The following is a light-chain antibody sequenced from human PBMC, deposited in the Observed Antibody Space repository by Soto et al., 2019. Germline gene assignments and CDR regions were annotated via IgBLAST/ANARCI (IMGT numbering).Light chain of an antibody. CDR1: SSNIGNKY. Sequence: QSVLTQPPSVSAAPGQRVTISCSGSSSNIGNKYISWYQQFPGTAPKLLIYDNNKRPSGIPDRFSGSKSGTSATLGITGLQTGDEADYYCGTWDNCLISVVFGGGTKLTVL. CDR2: DNN. V-gene: IGLV1-51*01. CDR3: GTWDNCLISVV. J-gene: IGLJ2*01.